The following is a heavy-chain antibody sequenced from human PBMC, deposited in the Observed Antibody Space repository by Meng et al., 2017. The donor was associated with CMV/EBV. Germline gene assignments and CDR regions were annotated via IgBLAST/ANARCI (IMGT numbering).Heavy chain of an antibody. J-gene: IGHJ6*02. CDR1: GFTFSSYW. V-gene: IGHV3-74*01. CDR3: ASFTIFGVVKDGMDV. D-gene: IGHD3-3*01. Sequence: GGSLRLSCAASGFTFSSYWMHWVRQAPGKGLVWVSRINSDGSSTSYADSVKGRFTISRDNAKNTLYLQMNSLRAEDTAVYYCASFTIFGVVKDGMDVWGQGTTVTVSS. CDR2: INSDGSST.